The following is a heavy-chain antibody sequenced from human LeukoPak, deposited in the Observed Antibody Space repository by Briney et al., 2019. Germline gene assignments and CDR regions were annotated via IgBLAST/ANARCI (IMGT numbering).Heavy chain of an antibody. CDR3: ARVGVVPKRPWLDP. CDR2: IYTSGST. J-gene: IGHJ5*02. D-gene: IGHD3-3*01. Sequence: PSGTLSLTCTVSGGSISSYYWSWILQPPGKGLEKIGYIYTSGSTNYNPSLKSRVTISVDTSKNQFSLKLSSVTAAGTAVYYCARVGVVPKRPWLDPWGQGTLVTVSS. CDR1: GGSISSYY. V-gene: IGHV4-4*09.